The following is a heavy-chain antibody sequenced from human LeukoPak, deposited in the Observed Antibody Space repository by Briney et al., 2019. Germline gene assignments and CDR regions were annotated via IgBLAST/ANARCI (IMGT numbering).Heavy chain of an antibody. D-gene: IGHD3-9*01. V-gene: IGHV3-33*01. CDR1: GFTFGDYA. J-gene: IGHJ4*02. CDR3: ARENYDRGLAPFDY. Sequence: PGGSLRLSCAASGFTFGDYALSWFRQAPGKGLEWVAVIWYDGSNKYYADSVKGRFTISRDNSKNTLYLQMNSLRAEDTAVYYCARENYDRGLAPFDYWGQGTLVTVSS. CDR2: IWYDGSNK.